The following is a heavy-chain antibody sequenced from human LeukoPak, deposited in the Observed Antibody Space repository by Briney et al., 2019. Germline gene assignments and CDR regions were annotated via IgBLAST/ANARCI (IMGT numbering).Heavy chain of an antibody. Sequence: SETLSLTCAVYGGSFSGYYWSWIRQPPGKGLEWIGEINHSGSTNYNPSLKSRVTISVDTSKNQFSLKLSSVTAADTAVYYCARGVGYGSPYYFDYWGQGTLVTVSS. CDR2: INHSGST. CDR1: GGSFSGYY. V-gene: IGHV4-34*01. D-gene: IGHD3-10*01. J-gene: IGHJ4*02. CDR3: ARGVGYGSPYYFDY.